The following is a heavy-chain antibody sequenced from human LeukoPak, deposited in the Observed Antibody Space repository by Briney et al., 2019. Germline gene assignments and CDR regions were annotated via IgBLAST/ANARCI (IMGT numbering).Heavy chain of an antibody. J-gene: IGHJ5*01. CDR3: ARSDYSKLFWFDS. V-gene: IGHV1-46*01. D-gene: IGHD4-11*01. CDR2: INPSGGTT. Sequence: ASVKISGKAPGFKFTNFYFHWVRQAPGQGLEWMGIINPSGGTTTYAQKFQGNITMTRDTSTSTVYMEMTSLTSEDTAVYYCARSDYSKLFWFDSWGQGTLVTVSS. CDR1: GFKFTNFY.